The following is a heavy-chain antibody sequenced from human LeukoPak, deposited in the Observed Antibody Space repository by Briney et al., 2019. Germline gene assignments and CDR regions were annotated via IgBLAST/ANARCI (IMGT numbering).Heavy chain of an antibody. Sequence: GGSLRLSCAASGFTFSNAWMSWVRQAPGKGLEWVGRIKSKTDGCTTDYAAPVKGRFTISRDDSKNTLYLQMNSLKTEDTAVYYCTTEFVYDSPGPWGQGALVTVSS. CDR2: IKSKTDGCTT. D-gene: IGHD5/OR15-5a*01. CDR3: TTEFVYDSPGP. V-gene: IGHV3-15*01. CDR1: GFTFSNAW. J-gene: IGHJ5*02.